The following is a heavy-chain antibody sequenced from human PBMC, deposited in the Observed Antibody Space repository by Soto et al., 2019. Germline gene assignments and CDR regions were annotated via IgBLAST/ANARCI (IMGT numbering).Heavy chain of an antibody. CDR2: IYPGDSDT. V-gene: IGHV5-51*01. Sequence: ETLSLTCTVSGGSMSRYYWSWIRQPPGKGLEWMGIIYPGDSDTRYSPSFQGQVTISADKSISTAYLQWSSLKASDTAMYYCASVSSGWYNWFDPWGQGTLVTVSS. CDR1: GGSMSRYY. J-gene: IGHJ5*02. CDR3: ASVSSGWYNWFDP. D-gene: IGHD6-19*01.